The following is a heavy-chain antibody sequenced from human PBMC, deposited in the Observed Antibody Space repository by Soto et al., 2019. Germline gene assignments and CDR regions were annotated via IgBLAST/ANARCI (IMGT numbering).Heavy chain of an antibody. CDR1: EFSVTSNY. V-gene: IGHV3-53*01. CDR2: MYAGGST. D-gene: IGHD6-13*01. Sequence: VGSLRLSCTAPEFSVTSNYMSWVRQAPGKGLEWVSLMYAGGSTSYADSVKGRFTVSRDNSNNTLFLQLNSLRVEDTAVYYCARGTWGISWPNFFDYWGQGVLVTVSS. CDR3: ARGTWGISWPNFFDY. J-gene: IGHJ4*02.